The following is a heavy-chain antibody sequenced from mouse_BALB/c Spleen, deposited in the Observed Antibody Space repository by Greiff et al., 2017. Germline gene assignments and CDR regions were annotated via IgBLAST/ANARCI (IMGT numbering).Heavy chain of an antibody. CDR3: ARRGFAY. V-gene: IGHV1-69*01. CDR1: GYTFTDYW. Sequence: VQLQQPGAELVMPGASVKMSCKASGYTFTDYWMHWVKQRPGQGLEWIGAIDTSDSYTSYNQKFKGKATLTVDESSSTAYMQLSSLTSEDSAVYYCARRGFAYWGQGTLVTVSA. J-gene: IGHJ3*01. CDR2: IDTSDSYT.